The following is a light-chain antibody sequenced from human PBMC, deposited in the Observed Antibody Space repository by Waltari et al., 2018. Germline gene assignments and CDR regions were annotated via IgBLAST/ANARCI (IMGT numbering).Light chain of an antibody. V-gene: IGKV3-15*01. CDR3: QQYNNWPPEYT. CDR2: GAS. J-gene: IGKJ2*01. CDR1: QSVSSN. Sequence: EIVMTQSPATLSVSPGERATLPCRASQSVSSNLAWYQQKPGQAPRLLIYGASTRATGIPARVSGSGAGTEFTLTISSLQSEDFAVYYCQQYNNWPPEYTFGQGTKLEIK.